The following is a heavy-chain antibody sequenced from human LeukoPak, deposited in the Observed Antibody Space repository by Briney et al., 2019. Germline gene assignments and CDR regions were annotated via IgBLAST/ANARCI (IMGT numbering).Heavy chain of an antibody. CDR1: EVTFSTYE. J-gene: IGHJ4*02. Sequence: GGSLRLSCAGTEVTFSTYEMNWVRQAPGKGLEWVSYISSRGGTIYYADSVKGRFTISRDNAKNSLYLQMNSLRAEDTAVYYCARDPELRWDLRLYFDYWGQGTLVTVSS. CDR2: ISSRGGTI. D-gene: IGHD4-23*01. CDR3: ARDPELRWDLRLYFDY. V-gene: IGHV3-48*03.